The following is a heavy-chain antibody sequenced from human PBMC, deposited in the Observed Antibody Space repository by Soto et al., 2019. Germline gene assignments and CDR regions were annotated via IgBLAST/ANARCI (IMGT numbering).Heavy chain of an antibody. CDR1: GYIFTAYS. J-gene: IGHJ4*02. CDR3: AREASSVISLDY. Sequence: GASVKVSCKASGYIFTAYSMHWVRQAPGQGLEWVGWFNPNSGDTIYAQKFQGRVTLTRDTSISTAYMELYSLRSDDTAVYYCAREASSVISLDYWGQGTLVTVPQ. D-gene: IGHD2-21*01. V-gene: IGHV1-2*02. CDR2: FNPNSGDT.